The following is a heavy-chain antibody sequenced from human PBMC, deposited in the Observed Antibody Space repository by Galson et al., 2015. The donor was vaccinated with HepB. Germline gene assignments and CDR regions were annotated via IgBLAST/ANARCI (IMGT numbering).Heavy chain of an antibody. CDR3: AALPTGEY. Sequence: SLRLSCAASGSTFSSYSMNWVRQAPGKGLEWVSSISSSSSYIYYADSVKGRFTISRDNAKNSLYLQMNSLRAEDTAVYYCAALPTGEYWGQGTLVIVSS. CDR2: ISSSSSYI. V-gene: IGHV3-21*01. D-gene: IGHD7-27*01. CDR1: GSTFSSYS. J-gene: IGHJ4*02.